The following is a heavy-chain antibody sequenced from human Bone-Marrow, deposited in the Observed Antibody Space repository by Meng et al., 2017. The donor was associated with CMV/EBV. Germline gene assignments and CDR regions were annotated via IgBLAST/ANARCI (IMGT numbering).Heavy chain of an antibody. CDR3: ARDGDSMVRGAPRDC. V-gene: IGHV3-48*03. CDR2: ISSSGSTI. J-gene: IGHJ4*02. D-gene: IGHD3-10*01. CDR1: GFTFSSYE. Sequence: GESLKISCAASGFTFSSYEMNWVRQAPGKGLEWVSYISSSGSTIYYADSVKGRFTISRDNAKNSLYLQMNSLRAEDTAVYYCARDGDSMVRGAPRDCWCQGTLVTFSS.